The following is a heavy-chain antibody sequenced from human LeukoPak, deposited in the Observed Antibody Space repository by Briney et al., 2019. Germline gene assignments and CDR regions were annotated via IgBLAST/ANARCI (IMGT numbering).Heavy chain of an antibody. CDR2: ISSSGSTI. D-gene: IGHD5-18*01. CDR3: ATGRIQFAY. Sequence: GGSLRLSCAASGFTFSTYVMNWVRQAPGKGLEWVSYISSSGSTIYYADSVKGRFTISRDNAKNSLYLQMNSLRVEDTAVYYCATGRIQFAYWGHGTLVTVSS. J-gene: IGHJ4*01. V-gene: IGHV3-48*04. CDR1: GFTFSTYV.